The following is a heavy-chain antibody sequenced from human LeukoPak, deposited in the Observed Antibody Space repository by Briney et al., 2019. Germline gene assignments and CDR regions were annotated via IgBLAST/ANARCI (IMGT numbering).Heavy chain of an antibody. CDR1: GFTFSTYG. CDR3: ARGLCSGPYCYYYFYGMDV. D-gene: IGHD2-15*01. Sequence: PGGSLRLSCAASGFTFSTYGMHWVRQAPGKGLEWVAVISYDGSNKYYADSVKGRFTISRDNSKNTLYLQMNSLRAEDTAVYYCARGLCSGPYCYYYFYGMDVWGQGTTVIVSS. J-gene: IGHJ6*02. V-gene: IGHV3-30*03. CDR2: ISYDGSNK.